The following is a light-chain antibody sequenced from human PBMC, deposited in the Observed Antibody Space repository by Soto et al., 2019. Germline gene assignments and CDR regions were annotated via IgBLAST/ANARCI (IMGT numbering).Light chain of an antibody. J-gene: IGKJ1*01. CDR3: QQYGTSPRT. CDR1: QSVSSSY. CDR2: AAS. Sequence: EIVFTHAPCTLSLSPGARATLSCRASQSVSSSYLAWYQQRPGQAPRLLIYAASSRATGIPDRFSGSGSGTDFTLTISRLEPEDFAVYYCQQYGTSPRTFGQGTKVDIK. V-gene: IGKV3-20*01.